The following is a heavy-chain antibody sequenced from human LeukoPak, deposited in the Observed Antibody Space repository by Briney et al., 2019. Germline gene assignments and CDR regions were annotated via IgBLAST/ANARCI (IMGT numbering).Heavy chain of an antibody. V-gene: IGHV4-59*01. CDR3: ARDGEGSTSYPLHFDY. D-gene: IGHD2-2*01. Sequence: SETPSLTCTVSGGSISSYYWSWIRQPPGKGLEWIGYIFYSGSTNYNPSPKSRVTISVDTSKNQFSLKLSSVTAADTAVYYCARDGEGSTSYPLHFDYWGQGTLVTVSS. J-gene: IGHJ4*02. CDR2: IFYSGST. CDR1: GGSISSYY.